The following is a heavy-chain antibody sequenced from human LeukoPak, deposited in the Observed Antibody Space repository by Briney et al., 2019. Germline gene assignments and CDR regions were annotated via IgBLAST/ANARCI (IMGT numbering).Heavy chain of an antibody. CDR3: TWMATIFTVDY. J-gene: IGHJ4*02. V-gene: IGHV3-15*01. CDR1: GLTFSDAW. CDR2: IRNDRIT. D-gene: IGHD5-12*01. Sequence: GGSLRLSCVLSGLTFSDAWMSWVRQAPGKGLEWVGSIRNDRITDYAAPVQGRFSISRDNSKNTFYLQMNSLRTEDTGMYFCTWMATIFTVDYWGQGTLVTVSS.